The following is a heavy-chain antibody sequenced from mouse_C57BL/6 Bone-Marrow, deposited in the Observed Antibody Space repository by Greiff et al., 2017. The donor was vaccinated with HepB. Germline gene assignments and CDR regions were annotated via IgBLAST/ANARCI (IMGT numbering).Heavy chain of an antibody. CDR2: IDPENGDT. J-gene: IGHJ2*01. CDR1: GFNIKDDY. CDR3: TTLANWDIFDY. Sequence: EVQLQQSGAELVRPGASVKLSCTASGFNIKDDYMHWVKQRPEQGLEWIGWIDPENGDTEYASKFQGKATISEDTSSNTAYLQLSSLTSEDTAVYYCTTLANWDIFDYWGQGTTLTVSS. V-gene: IGHV14-4*01. D-gene: IGHD4-1*01.